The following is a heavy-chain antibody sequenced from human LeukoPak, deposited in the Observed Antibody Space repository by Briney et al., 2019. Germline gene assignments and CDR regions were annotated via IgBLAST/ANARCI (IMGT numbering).Heavy chain of an antibody. Sequence: GASVKVSCKVSGYTLTELSMHWVRQAPGKGLEWMGGFDPEDGETIYAQKFQGRVTMTEDTSTDTAYMELSSLRSEDTAVYYCATVGGIAAAGTFYYYGMDVWGRGTTVTVSS. CDR2: FDPEDGET. CDR1: GYTLTELS. CDR3: ATVGGIAAAGTFYYYGMDV. V-gene: IGHV1-24*01. D-gene: IGHD6-13*01. J-gene: IGHJ6*02.